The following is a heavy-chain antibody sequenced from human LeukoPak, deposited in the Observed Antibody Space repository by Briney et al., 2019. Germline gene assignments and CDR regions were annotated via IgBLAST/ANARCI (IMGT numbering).Heavy chain of an antibody. CDR1: GFTFSSYS. Sequence: GGSLRLSCAASGFTFSSYSMNWVRQAPGKGLEWVSYISSSSSTIYYADSVKGRFTISRDNAKNSLYLQMNSLRAEGTAVYYCARDHYVWGSYRTFDYWGQGTLVTVSS. CDR2: ISSSSSTI. J-gene: IGHJ4*02. V-gene: IGHV3-48*01. D-gene: IGHD3-16*02. CDR3: ARDHYVWGSYRTFDY.